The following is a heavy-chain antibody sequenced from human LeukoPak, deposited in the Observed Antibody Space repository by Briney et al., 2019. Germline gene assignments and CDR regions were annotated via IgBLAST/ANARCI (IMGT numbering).Heavy chain of an antibody. J-gene: IGHJ3*02. V-gene: IGHV3-66*02. CDR1: GLTVGTNY. Sequence: PGGSLRLSCAASGLTVGTNYMTWVRQAAGKGLEWVSVIYSGGSRYYADSVKGRFTISRDNSKNTLYLQMNSLRAEDTAVYYCARDLAFDIWGQGTMVTVSS. CDR2: IYSGGSR. CDR3: ARDLAFDI.